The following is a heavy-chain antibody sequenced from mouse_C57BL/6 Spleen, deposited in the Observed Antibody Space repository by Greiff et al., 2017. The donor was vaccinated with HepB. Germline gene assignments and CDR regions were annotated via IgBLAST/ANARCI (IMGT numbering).Heavy chain of an antibody. J-gene: IGHJ4*01. D-gene: IGHD6-2*01. CDR1: GYTFTSYW. Sequence: QVQLQQPGAELVRPGTSVKLSCKASGYTFTSYWMHWVKQRPGQGLEWIGVIDPSDSYTNYNQKFKGKATLTVDTSSSPAYMQLSSLTSEDSAVYYCARSGLSPMDYWGQGTSVTVSS. V-gene: IGHV1-59*01. CDR3: ARSGLSPMDY. CDR2: IDPSDSYT.